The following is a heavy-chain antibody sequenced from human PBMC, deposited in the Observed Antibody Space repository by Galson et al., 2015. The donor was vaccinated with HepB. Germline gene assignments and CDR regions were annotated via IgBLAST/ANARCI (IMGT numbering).Heavy chain of an antibody. Sequence: SVKVSCKASGYSFINHYVTWVRQAPGQGLEWVGWISVSDDYTNAAQKFQDRVTMTADTSTTTVYMHLRGLRSDDTAIYFCARVRRGGVSDWDFDSWGQGTLVTVSS. V-gene: IGHV1-18*01. CDR1: GYSFINHY. CDR2: ISVSDDYT. J-gene: IGHJ4*02. CDR3: ARVRRGGVSDWDFDS. D-gene: IGHD2-21*02.